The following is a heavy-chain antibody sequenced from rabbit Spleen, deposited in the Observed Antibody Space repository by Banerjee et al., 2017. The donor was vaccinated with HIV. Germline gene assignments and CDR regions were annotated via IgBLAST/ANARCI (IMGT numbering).Heavy chain of an antibody. CDR3: ARADSSGYWGWRL. J-gene: IGHJ4*01. D-gene: IGHD1-1*01. CDR2: INIVTGKS. CDR1: GVSFSDKDV. V-gene: IGHV1S45*01. Sequence: EQLEESGGGLVKPEGSLTLTCKASGVSFSDKDVMCWVRQAPGKGLEWIACINIVTGKSVYASWAKGRFTISKTSSTTVTLQMTSLTAADTATYFCARADSSGYWGWRLWGPGTLVTVS.